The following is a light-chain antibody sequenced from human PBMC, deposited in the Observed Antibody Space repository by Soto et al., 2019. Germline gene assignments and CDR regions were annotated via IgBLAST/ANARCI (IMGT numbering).Light chain of an antibody. CDR3: QQYNMYSWT. CDR1: ESVSSW. J-gene: IGKJ1*01. Sequence: DIPMTQSPSTLSASVGDRVTITCRASESVSSWLAWYQQKPGKAPNLLIYDTSSLQSGVPSRFSGSGSGTEFTLTISSLQPDDFATYFCQQYNMYSWTFGQGTKVEVK. V-gene: IGKV1-5*01. CDR2: DTS.